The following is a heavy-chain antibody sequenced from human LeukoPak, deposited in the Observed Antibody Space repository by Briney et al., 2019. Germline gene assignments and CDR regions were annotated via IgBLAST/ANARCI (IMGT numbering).Heavy chain of an antibody. J-gene: IGHJ5*02. D-gene: IGHD3-3*01. Sequence: PSETLSLTCTVSGGSISYFYWSWIRQPAGKGLEWIGRIYTSGSTNYNPSLKSRVTMSVDTSKKQFSLKLSSVTAADTAVYYCARDLRDDFWSGRNWFDPWGQGTLVTVSS. CDR2: IYTSGST. CDR3: ARDLRDDFWSGRNWFDP. V-gene: IGHV4-4*07. CDR1: GGSISYFY.